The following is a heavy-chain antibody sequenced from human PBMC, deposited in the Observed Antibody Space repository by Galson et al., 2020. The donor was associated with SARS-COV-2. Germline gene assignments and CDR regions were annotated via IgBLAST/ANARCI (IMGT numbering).Heavy chain of an antibody. CDR2: ISSSGTYI. D-gene: IGHD1-26*01. Sequence: GGSLRLSCAASGFAFSAYTINWVRQAPGKGLEWASSISSSGTYIYYADSVKGRFTISRDNTKILLSLQMNSLRAEDTAVYYCARDASWAMFGMDVWGQGTTVTVSS. J-gene: IGHJ6*02. V-gene: IGHV3-21*01. CDR3: ARDASWAMFGMDV. CDR1: GFAFSAYT.